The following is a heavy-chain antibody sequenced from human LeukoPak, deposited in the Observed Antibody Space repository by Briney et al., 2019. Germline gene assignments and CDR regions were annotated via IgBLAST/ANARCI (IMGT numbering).Heavy chain of an antibody. CDR1: GFTFRRYW. CDR2: KMEDGGEP. Sequence: PGGSLRLSRAGSGFTFRRYWMYWVRQAPGKGPEGVSNKMEDGGEPFHVDPVRGRFPISRDNAKNTLYLQMNSLRAEDTAVYYCTRIIVEVPGVSDYCDPWGQGTLVTVSS. J-gene: IGHJ5*02. V-gene: IGHV3-7*05. D-gene: IGHD2-2*01. CDR3: TRIIVEVPGVSDYCDP.